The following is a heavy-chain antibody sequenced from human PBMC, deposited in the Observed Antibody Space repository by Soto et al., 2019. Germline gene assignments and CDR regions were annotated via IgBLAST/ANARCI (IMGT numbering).Heavy chain of an antibody. CDR3: ARMAGPWYFDL. Sequence: PSETLSLTCAVYGGSFIGYYWSWIRQPPGKGLEWIGEINHSGSSNYNPPLKSRVTMSLDTSRNQFSLSLNSVTAADTAVYYCARMAGPWYFDLWGRGTLVTVSS. V-gene: IGHV4-34*01. CDR2: INHSGSS. CDR1: GGSFIGYY. J-gene: IGHJ2*01.